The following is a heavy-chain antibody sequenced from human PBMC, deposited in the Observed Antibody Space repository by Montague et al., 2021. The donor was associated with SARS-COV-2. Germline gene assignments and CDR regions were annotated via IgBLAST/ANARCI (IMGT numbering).Heavy chain of an antibody. Sequence: SETLSLTCTVSGGPISNWHWNWIRQAGGKGLEFIGRIYHSGNTNYSPSLKSRVTMSLDTSKNELSLRLTSMTAADTAIYYCATGDRAFDSWGQGTLVTVSS. CDR3: ATGDRAFDS. D-gene: IGHD2-21*01. V-gene: IGHV4-4*07. CDR1: GGPISNWH. J-gene: IGHJ4*02. CDR2: IYHSGNT.